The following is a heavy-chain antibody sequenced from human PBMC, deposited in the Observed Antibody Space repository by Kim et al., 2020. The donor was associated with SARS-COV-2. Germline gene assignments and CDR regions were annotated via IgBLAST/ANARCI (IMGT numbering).Heavy chain of an antibody. J-gene: IGHJ5*02. Sequence: ASVKVSCKASGNTFTDYFIHWLRQAPGQGLEWMGIINPSDGSTSYAQKLQGIVTMTTDTSTGTVYMELSSLRSDDTAVYYCASYLYGGVSNNWFDPWGQGTLVTVSS. CDR3: ASYLYGGVSNNWFDP. CDR2: INPSDGST. V-gene: IGHV1-46*01. D-gene: IGHD2-8*02. CDR1: GNTFTDYF.